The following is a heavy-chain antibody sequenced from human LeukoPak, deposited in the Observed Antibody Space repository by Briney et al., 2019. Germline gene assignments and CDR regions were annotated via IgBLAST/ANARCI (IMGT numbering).Heavy chain of an antibody. CDR3: ATQLLRYLDGGDY. Sequence: GGSLRLSCAASGFTFSSYWMSWVRQAPGKGREWVANIKQDGREKYYVDSVKGRFTISRDNAKNSLYLQMNSLRAEDTAVYYCATQLLRYLDGGDYWGQGTLVTVSS. CDR2: IKQDGREK. J-gene: IGHJ4*02. CDR1: GFTFSSYW. V-gene: IGHV3-7*01. D-gene: IGHD3-9*01.